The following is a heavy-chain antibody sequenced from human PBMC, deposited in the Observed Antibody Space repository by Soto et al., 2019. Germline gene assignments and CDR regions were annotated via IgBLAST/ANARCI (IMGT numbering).Heavy chain of an antibody. V-gene: IGHV1-18*04. D-gene: IGHD1-26*01. CDR1: GYTFTTYG. CDR3: AREGSGSYSGVWYFDY. Sequence: HVQLVQSGAEVKKPGASVKVSCKASGYTFTTYGISWVRQAPGQGLEWMGWISTYNDITTYAQKLQGRVIMTTDRPTSTAYMELRSLRSDDTAVYYCAREGSGSYSGVWYFDYWGQGTLVTVSS. J-gene: IGHJ4*02. CDR2: ISTYNDIT.